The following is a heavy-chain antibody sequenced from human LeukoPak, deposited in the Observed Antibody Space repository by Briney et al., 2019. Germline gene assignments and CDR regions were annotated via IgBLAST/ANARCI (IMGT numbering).Heavy chain of an antibody. V-gene: IGHV3-48*01. Sequence: GGSLRLSCAASGFTFSSYSMNWVRQAPGKGLEWVSYISGSSSTIYYADSVKGRFTVSRDNAKNSLSLQMNSLRAEDTAVYYCAHLSRLGELHGSWGQGTLVTVSS. D-gene: IGHD3-16*01. CDR1: GFTFSSYS. CDR3: AHLSRLGELHGS. CDR2: ISGSSSTI. J-gene: IGHJ5*02.